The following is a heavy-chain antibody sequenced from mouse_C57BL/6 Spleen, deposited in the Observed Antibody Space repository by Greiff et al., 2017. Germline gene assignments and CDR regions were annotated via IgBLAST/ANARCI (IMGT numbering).Heavy chain of an antibody. J-gene: IGHJ1*03. CDR1: GFTFSDYG. CDR3: ARDHYYGSSYWYFDV. CDR2: ISSGSSTI. D-gene: IGHD1-1*01. V-gene: IGHV5-17*01. Sequence: EVMLVESGGGLVKPGGSLKLSCAASGFTFSDYGMHWVRQAPEKGLEWVAYISSGSSTIYYADTVKGRFTISRDNAKNTLFLQMTSLRSEDTAMYYCARDHYYGSSYWYFDVWGTGTTVTVSS.